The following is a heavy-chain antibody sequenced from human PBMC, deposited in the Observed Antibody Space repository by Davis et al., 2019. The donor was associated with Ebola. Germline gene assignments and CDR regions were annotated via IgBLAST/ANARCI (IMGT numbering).Heavy chain of an antibody. Sequence: LSLTCAASGFTFSSYGMHWVRQAPGKGLEWVAVIWYDGSNKYYADSVKGRFTISRDNSKNTLYLQMNSLRAEDTAVYYCARDPMLRYFDWLTNYYYMDVWGKGTTVTVSS. V-gene: IGHV3-33*01. D-gene: IGHD3-9*01. CDR2: IWYDGSNK. J-gene: IGHJ6*03. CDR3: ARDPMLRYFDWLTNYYYMDV. CDR1: GFTFSSYG.